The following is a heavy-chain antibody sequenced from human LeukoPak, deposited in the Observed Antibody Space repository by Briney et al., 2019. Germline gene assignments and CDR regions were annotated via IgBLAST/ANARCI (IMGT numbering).Heavy chain of an antibody. D-gene: IGHD6-6*01. CDR2: IYYSGST. J-gene: IGHJ4*02. CDR1: GGSISSGDYY. Sequence: PSETLSLTCTVSGGSISSGDYYWSWIRQPPGKGLEWIGYIYYSGSTYYNPSLKSRVTISVDTSKNQFSLKLSSVTAADTAVYYCARVPLSSSGPPYTYDYWGQGTLVTVSS. V-gene: IGHV4-30-4*01. CDR3: ARVPLSSSGPPYTYDY.